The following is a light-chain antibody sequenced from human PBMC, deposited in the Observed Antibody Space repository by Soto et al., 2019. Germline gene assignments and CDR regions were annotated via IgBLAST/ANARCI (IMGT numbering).Light chain of an antibody. J-gene: IGLJ1*01. CDR3: ETWDSNTRV. CDR2: LEGSGSY. Sequence: QLVLTQSSSASAYLGSSVKLTCTLSSGHSGYVIAWHQQQPGEAPRYLMKLEGSGSYDKGSGVPDRFSGSSSGPDRYLTISNLQSEDEADYYCETWDSNTRVYGTGTKLTVL. V-gene: IGLV4-60*03. CDR1: SGHSGYV.